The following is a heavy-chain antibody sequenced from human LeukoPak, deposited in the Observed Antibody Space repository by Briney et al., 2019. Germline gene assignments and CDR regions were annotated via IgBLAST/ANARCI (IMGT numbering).Heavy chain of an antibody. CDR2: IYPGDSGP. J-gene: IGHJ3*01. CDR1: GYSFTSYC. CDR3: GMSGDRVPLQDDVFDV. D-gene: IGHD1-26*01. Sequence: GESLKISCKVSGYSFTSYCIGWVRQMPGKGLGWMGIIYPGDSGPTYSPSFQGQVTISVDKSINTAYLKWSSLQASDTAMYYCGMSGDRVPLQDDVFDVWGQGTMVTVST. V-gene: IGHV5-51*01.